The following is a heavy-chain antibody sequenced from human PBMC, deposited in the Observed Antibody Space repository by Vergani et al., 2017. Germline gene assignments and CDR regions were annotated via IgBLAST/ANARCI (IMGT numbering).Heavy chain of an antibody. CDR1: GFTFSNYG. J-gene: IGHJ5*02. D-gene: IGHD6-19*01. Sequence: QVQLVESGGGVVQPGRSLRLSCAASGFTFSNYGMHWVRQAPGKGLEWVAVIWFDGSKNYYADSVKGRFTVSRDNSKNTLYLQMNSLRVEDTAVYYCARTPREQWLVLSGWFDPWGQGTLVTVSS. CDR3: ARTPREQWLVLSGWFDP. V-gene: IGHV3-33*01. CDR2: IWFDGSKN.